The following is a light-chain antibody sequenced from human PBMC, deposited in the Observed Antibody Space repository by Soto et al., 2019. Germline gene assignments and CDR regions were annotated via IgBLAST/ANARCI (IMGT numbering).Light chain of an antibody. CDR2: AAS. CDR1: QSINSF. V-gene: IGKV1-39*01. J-gene: IGKJ4*01. CDR3: QQSYTTPNT. Sequence: DIQMTQSPSSLSASVGDRVTITCRASQSINSFLNWYRQRPGKAPNLLIYAASSLQSGVPSRFSGSGSGTDFTLTISSLQPEDFATYYCQQSYTTPNTFGGGTKVEIK.